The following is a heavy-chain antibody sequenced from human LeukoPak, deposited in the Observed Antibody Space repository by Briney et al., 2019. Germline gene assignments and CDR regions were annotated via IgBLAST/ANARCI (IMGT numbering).Heavy chain of an antibody. Sequence: SVKVSCKASGGTFNSYAISWVRQAPGQGLEWMGRIIPILGIANYAQKFQGRVTITADKSTSTAYMELSSLRSEDTAVYYCAREYCSSTSCYGPPIDYWGQGTLVTVSS. CDR2: IIPILGIA. J-gene: IGHJ4*02. D-gene: IGHD2-2*01. CDR3: AREYCSSTSCYGPPIDY. V-gene: IGHV1-69*04. CDR1: GGTFNSYA.